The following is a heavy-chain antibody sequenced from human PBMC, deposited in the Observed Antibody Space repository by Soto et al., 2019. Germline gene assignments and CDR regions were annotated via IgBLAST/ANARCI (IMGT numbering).Heavy chain of an antibody. Sequence: PGGSLRLSCAASGFTFSSYGMHWVRQAPGKGLEWVAVISYDGSNKYYADSVKGRFTISRDNSKNMLYLQMDSLRAEDTAVYYCAKSGVRFLEWLFLEDYYYYGMGVWGQGTTVTVSS. CDR2: ISYDGSNK. CDR3: AKSGVRFLEWLFLEDYYYYGMGV. CDR1: GFTFSSYG. V-gene: IGHV3-30*18. J-gene: IGHJ6*02. D-gene: IGHD3-3*01.